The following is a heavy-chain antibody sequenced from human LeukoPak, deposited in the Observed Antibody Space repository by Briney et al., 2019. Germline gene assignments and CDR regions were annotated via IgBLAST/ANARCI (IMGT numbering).Heavy chain of an antibody. V-gene: IGHV4-4*02. CDR2: IYHSGST. J-gene: IGHJ6*02. Sequence: SETLSLTCAVSGGSISSSNWWSWVRQPPGKGLEWIGEIYHSGSTNYNPSLKSRVTISVDTSKNQFSLKLSSVTAADTAVYYCARGSGPHYWYYYYGVDVWGQGTTVTVSS. CDR3: ARGSGPHYWYYYYGVDV. D-gene: IGHD2-8*02. CDR1: GGSISSSNW.